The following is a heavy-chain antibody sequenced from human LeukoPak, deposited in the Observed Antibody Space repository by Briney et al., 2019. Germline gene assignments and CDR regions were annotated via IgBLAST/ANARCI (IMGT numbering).Heavy chain of an antibody. J-gene: IGHJ4*02. CDR2: ASYRSKWYI. CDR3: AGSKSYFDS. Sequence: SQTLSLTCAISGDSVSSNSATWSRIRQSPSRGLEWLGRASYRSKWYIDYAVSVKGRIAINPDTSKNQFSLQLNSVTPEDTAVYFCAGSKSYFDSWGQGTLVTVSS. V-gene: IGHV6-1*01. CDR1: GDSVSSNSAT.